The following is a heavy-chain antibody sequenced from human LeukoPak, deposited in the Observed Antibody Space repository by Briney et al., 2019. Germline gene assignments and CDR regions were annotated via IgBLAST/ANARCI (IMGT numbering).Heavy chain of an antibody. J-gene: IGHJ3*02. V-gene: IGHV5-51*01. CDR3: ARRPAFGELLYNAFDI. D-gene: IGHD3-10*01. Sequence: GESLKISCKGSGYSFTSYWIGWVRQMPGKGLEWMGIIYPGDSDTRYSPSFQGQVTISADKSISTAYLQWSSLKASDTAMYYCARRPAFGELLYNAFDIWGQGTMVTVSS. CDR1: GYSFTSYW. CDR2: IYPGDSDT.